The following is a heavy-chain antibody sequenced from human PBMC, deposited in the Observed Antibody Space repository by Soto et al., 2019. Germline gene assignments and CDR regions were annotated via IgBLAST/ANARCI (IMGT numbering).Heavy chain of an antibody. Sequence: QVHLVQSGAEVKKPGASVTFPCKASGYTFSNYYMHWVRQAPGQGLEWVGIINPTGGGTTSAQNCQGRVTMTRDTSTRTVYMELNSLKSEDTAVYYCARGPKLTAFGDRGYYGMDVWGHGTTVTVSS. V-gene: IGHV1-46*01. D-gene: IGHD4-17*01. CDR2: INPTGGGT. CDR3: ARGPKLTAFGDRGYYGMDV. CDR1: GYTFSNYY. J-gene: IGHJ6*02.